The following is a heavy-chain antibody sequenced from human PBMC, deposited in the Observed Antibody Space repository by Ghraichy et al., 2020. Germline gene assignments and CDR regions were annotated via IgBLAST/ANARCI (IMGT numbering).Heavy chain of an antibody. Sequence: SETLSLTCTVSGGSISSYYWSWIRQPPGKGLEWIGYIYYSGSTNYNPSLKSRVTISVDTSKNQFSLKLSSVTAADTAVYYCARGGTGSYTSPDYYYYGMDVWGQGTTVTVSS. CDR2: IYYSGST. CDR1: GGSISSYY. D-gene: IGHD1-26*01. CDR3: ARGGTGSYTSPDYYYYGMDV. J-gene: IGHJ6*01. V-gene: IGHV4-59*01.